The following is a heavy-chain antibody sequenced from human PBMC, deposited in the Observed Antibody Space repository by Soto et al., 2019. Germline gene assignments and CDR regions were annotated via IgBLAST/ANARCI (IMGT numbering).Heavy chain of an antibody. CDR3: AFAPYYGWWYDS. Sequence: GHSWAWVRQTPGKGLEWLGHRYHSGSSYYKPSLHSRITISVDRSELQFSLTLTSVIDADSAVYIYAFAPYYGWWYDSWGPGTPVTV. CDR1: GHS. CDR2: RYHSGSS. V-gene: IGHV4-30-2*01. J-gene: IGHJ4*02. D-gene: IGHD3-22*01.